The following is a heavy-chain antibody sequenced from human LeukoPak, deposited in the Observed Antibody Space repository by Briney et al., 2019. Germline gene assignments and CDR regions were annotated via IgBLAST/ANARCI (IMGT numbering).Heavy chain of an antibody. V-gene: IGHV3-23*01. J-gene: IGHJ4*02. CDR3: AKWRLSSSWYDVDY. CDR1: GFTFSSYG. CDR2: ISGSGGST. D-gene: IGHD6-13*01. Sequence: PGGSLRLSCAASGFTFSSYGMSWVRQAPGKGLEWVSAISGSGGSTYYADSVKGRFTISRDNSKNTLYLQMNSLRAEDTAVYYRAKWRLSSSWYDVDYWGQGTLVTVSS.